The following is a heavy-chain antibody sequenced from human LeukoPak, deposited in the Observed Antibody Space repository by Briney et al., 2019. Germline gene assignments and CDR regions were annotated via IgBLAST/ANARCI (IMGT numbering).Heavy chain of an antibody. V-gene: IGHV4-39*01. Sequence: PSETLSLTCIVSGGSISSIIYYWGWIRQPPGKGLEWIGSIYYSGSTYYNPSLKSRVTISVDTSKNQFSLKLSSMTAADTAVYYCARHRRPTDSYDYLRPWDHWGQGTLVTVSS. J-gene: IGHJ4*02. CDR2: IYYSGST. D-gene: IGHD5-18*01. CDR1: GGSISSIIYY. CDR3: ARHRRPTDSYDYLRPWDH.